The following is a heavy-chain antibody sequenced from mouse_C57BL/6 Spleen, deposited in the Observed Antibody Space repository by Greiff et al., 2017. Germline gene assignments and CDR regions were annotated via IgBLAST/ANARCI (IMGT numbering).Heavy chain of an antibody. CDR3: ARKVGVYAMDD. CDR2: INPSNGGT. D-gene: IGHD1-1*02. CDR1: GYTFTSYW. V-gene: IGHV1-53*01. Sequence: QVQLQQPGTELVKPGASVKLSCTASGYTFTSYWMHWVKQRPGQGLEWIGNINPSNGGTNYNEKFKSKATLTVDKSSSTAYMQLSSLTSEDSAVYYRARKVGVYAMDDWGQGTSVTVSS. J-gene: IGHJ4*01.